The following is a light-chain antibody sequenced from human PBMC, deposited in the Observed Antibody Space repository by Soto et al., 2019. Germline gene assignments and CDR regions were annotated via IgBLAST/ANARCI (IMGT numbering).Light chain of an antibody. J-gene: IGKJ1*01. V-gene: IGKV3-15*01. CDR3: QQFNNWPWT. Sequence: EIVMTQSPATLSVSPGARATLSCRASQSISDTLAWYQQKPGQAPRLLIYGASTRAPGFPARFSGSGSGTDFTLTISSLQSEDFAVYYCQQFNNWPWTFGQGTKVDIK. CDR1: QSISDT. CDR2: GAS.